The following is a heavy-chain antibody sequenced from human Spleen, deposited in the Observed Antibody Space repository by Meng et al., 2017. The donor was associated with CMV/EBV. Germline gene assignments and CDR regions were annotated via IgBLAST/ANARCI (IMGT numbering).Heavy chain of an antibody. V-gene: IGHV3-30*04. CDR1: GFPFSSYA. CDR2: ISYDGSQK. Sequence: GESLKISCAASGFPFSSYAMHWVRQSPGKGLEWVAVISYDGSQKYYSDSVKGRFTFSRDNSESTLYLQMNSLRAEDTAVYYCARAQNQLFMYQNWFDPWGQGTLVTVSS. CDR3: ARAQNQLFMYQNWFDP. D-gene: IGHD2-2*01. J-gene: IGHJ5*02.